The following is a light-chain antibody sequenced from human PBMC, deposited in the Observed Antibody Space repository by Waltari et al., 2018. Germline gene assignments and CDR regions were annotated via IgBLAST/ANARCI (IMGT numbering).Light chain of an antibody. Sequence: EIIMTQSPATLSLSPGERATLSCRASQNVNSNLAWYQQKPGQAPRLLIHGASIKATGIPARFSGSGSGTQFTLTINSLQSEDSAVYFCQQHNDWPPWTFGQGTKVELK. V-gene: IGKV3-15*01. CDR2: GAS. J-gene: IGKJ1*01. CDR1: QNVNSN. CDR3: QQHNDWPPWT.